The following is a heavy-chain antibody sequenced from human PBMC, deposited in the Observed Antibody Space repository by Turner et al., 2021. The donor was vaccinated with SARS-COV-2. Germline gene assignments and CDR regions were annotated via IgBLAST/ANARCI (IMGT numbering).Heavy chain of an antibody. Sequence: VQLVASGGGLVQTGGSLRLSFAASGFTFSTYWMSWVRQAPGKGLEWVANIKQDGSEKYYVDSGKGRFNIARDNTKNSLYLQMNSLRAEDTAVYYCASDNGYSSSWYSVAFDIWGQGTMVTVSS. J-gene: IGHJ3*02. CDR2: IKQDGSEK. D-gene: IGHD6-13*01. CDR1: GFTFSTYW. V-gene: IGHV3-7*04. CDR3: ASDNGYSSSWYSVAFDI.